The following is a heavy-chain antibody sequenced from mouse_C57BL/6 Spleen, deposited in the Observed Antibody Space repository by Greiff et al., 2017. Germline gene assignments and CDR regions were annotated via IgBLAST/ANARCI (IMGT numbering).Heavy chain of an antibody. CDR2: IRLKSDNYAT. J-gene: IGHJ4*01. Sequence: EVHLVESGGGLVQPGGSMKLSCVASGFTFSNYWMNWVRQSPEKGLEWVAQIRLKSDNYATHYAESVKGRFAISRDDSKSSVYLQMNNLRAEDTGIYYCTASFYAMDYWGQGTSVTVSS. CDR3: TASFYAMDY. CDR1: GFTFSNYW. V-gene: IGHV6-3*01.